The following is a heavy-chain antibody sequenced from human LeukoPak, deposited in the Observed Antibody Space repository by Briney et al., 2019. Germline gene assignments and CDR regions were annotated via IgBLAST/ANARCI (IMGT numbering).Heavy chain of an antibody. CDR1: GGSISSYY. Sequence: SETLSLTCTVSGGSISSYYWSWIRQPPGKGLEWMGYIYYSGSTNQNPSLKSRVIISIDTSKNQFSLKLSSVTAADTAVYYCARENVGSSGARIDSWGQGTLVTVSS. J-gene: IGHJ4*02. D-gene: IGHD6-13*01. V-gene: IGHV4-59*01. CDR3: ARENVGSSGARIDS. CDR2: IYYSGST.